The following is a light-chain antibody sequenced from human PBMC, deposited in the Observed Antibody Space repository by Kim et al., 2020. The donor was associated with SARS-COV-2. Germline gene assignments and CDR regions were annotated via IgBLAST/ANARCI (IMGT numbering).Light chain of an antibody. CDR1: NIGTKN. CDR2: YDH. CDR3: QVWDSNSDPVV. V-gene: IGLV3-21*04. Sequence: SYELTQPPSVSVAPGQTARITCGRNNIGTKNVHWYRQKAGQAPVLVIYYDHDRPSGIPERFSGSNSGNTATLTISRVEAEDEADYYCQVWDSNSDPVVFGGGTQLTVL. J-gene: IGLJ2*01.